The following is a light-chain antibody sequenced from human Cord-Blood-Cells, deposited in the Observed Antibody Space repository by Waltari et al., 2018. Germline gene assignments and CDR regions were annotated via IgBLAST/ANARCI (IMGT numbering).Light chain of an antibody. J-gene: IGLJ3*02. CDR3: QSYDSSLSGWV. Sequence: QSVLTQPPSVSGATGQRVTIPCTGSSSNIGAGYDVHWYQQLPRTAPKLLIYGNSNRPSGVPDRFSGSKSGTSASLAITGLQAEDEADYYCQSYDSSLSGWVFGGGTKLTVL. V-gene: IGLV1-40*01. CDR1: SSNIGAGYD. CDR2: GNS.